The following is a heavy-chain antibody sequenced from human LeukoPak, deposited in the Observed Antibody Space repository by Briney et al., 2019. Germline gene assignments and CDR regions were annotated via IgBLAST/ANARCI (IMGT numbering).Heavy chain of an antibody. Sequence: PGGSLRLSCAASGFTFSSYSMNWVRRAPGKGLEWVSYISSSSTSMYYADSVKGRFTISRDNARNSLYLQMNSLRAEDTAVYYCARQNGAGYYYYFDSWGQGTLVTVSS. CDR1: GFTFSSYS. V-gene: IGHV3-48*01. CDR3: ARQNGAGYYYYFDS. J-gene: IGHJ4*02. D-gene: IGHD3-22*01. CDR2: ISSSSTSM.